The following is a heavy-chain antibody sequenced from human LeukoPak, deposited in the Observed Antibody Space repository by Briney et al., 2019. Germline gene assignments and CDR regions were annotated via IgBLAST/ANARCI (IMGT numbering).Heavy chain of an antibody. CDR1: GFSFSTYW. CDR2: IKQDGSEK. CDR3: ARARLTLAREVIIRADY. D-gene: IGHD3-10*01. J-gene: IGHJ4*02. Sequence: GGSLRLSCAASGFSFSTYWMSWVRQAPGKGLQWVANIKQDGSEKNYVDSVKGRFTISRDNAKNSLYLQMNSLRAEDTAVYYCARARLTLAREVIIRADYWGQGILVTVSS. V-gene: IGHV3-7*03.